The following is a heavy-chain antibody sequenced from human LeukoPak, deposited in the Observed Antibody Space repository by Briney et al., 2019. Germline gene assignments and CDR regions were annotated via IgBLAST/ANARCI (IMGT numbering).Heavy chain of an antibody. CDR1: GFTFSSYE. V-gene: IGHV3-48*03. CDR2: ISSSGSTI. CDR3: AGKTWDDAFDI. J-gene: IGHJ3*02. D-gene: IGHD1-26*01. Sequence: PGGSLRLSCAASGFTFSSYEMNWVRQAPGKGLEWVSYISSSGSTIYYADSVKGRFTISRDNAKNSLYLQMNSLRAEDTAVYYCAGKTWDDAFDIWGQGTMVTVSS.